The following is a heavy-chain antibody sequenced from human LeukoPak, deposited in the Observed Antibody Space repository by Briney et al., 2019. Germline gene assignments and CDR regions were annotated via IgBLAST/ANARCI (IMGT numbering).Heavy chain of an antibody. CDR1: GGSISSYY. D-gene: IGHD4-17*01. V-gene: IGHV4-59*01. Sequence: SETLSLTCAVSGGSISSYYWSWIRQPPGKGLEWIGYIYYSGSTNYNPSLKSRVTRSVDTSKNQFSLKLSSVTAADTAVYYCARDGRDYGDYGGANWFDPWGQGTLVTVSS. CDR3: ARDGRDYGDYGGANWFDP. J-gene: IGHJ5*02. CDR2: IYYSGST.